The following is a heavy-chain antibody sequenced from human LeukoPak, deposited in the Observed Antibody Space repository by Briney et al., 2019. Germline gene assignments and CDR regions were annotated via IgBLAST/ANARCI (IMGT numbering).Heavy chain of an antibody. Sequence: GGSLRLSCAASGFTFDNYWMTWVRQAPGKGLEWVGMIKEDGSQKYYVDSVRGRFTISRDNAKNSLYLQMNSLRAEDTAVYYCASGAEGYVFDPWGQGTLVTVSS. CDR1: GFTFDNYW. CDR3: ASGAEGYVFDP. V-gene: IGHV3-7*01. J-gene: IGHJ5*02. D-gene: IGHD5-12*01. CDR2: IKEDGSQK.